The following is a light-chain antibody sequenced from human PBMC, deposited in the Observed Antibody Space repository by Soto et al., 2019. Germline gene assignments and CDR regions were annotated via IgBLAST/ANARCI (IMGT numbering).Light chain of an antibody. V-gene: IGKV3-11*01. CDR2: DAS. Sequence: EIVLTQSPATLSLSPGERATLSCRASQSVSSYLAWYQQKPGQAPRLLIYDASNRATGIPARFSGSGSGTDFTLTISSLEPEDFAVYYCQQLLTFAQGTRLAIK. CDR1: QSVSSY. J-gene: IGKJ5*01. CDR3: QQLLT.